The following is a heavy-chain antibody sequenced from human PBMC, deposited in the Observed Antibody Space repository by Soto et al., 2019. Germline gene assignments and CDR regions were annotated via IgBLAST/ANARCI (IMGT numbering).Heavy chain of an antibody. CDR3: ARWWNDEEWVETMDV. D-gene: IGHD1-1*01. CDR1: RFIFSEYG. J-gene: IGHJ6*01. CDR2: IYYDGSNE. Sequence: QVQLVESGGAVVQPGRSLRLSCGASRFIFSEYGMHWVRQAPGKGLEWVAVIYYDGSNEHYSESVRGRFTISRDNSKNMLYLEMNSLRAEDTAIYYCARWWNDEEWVETMDVWGQGTTVTVSS. V-gene: IGHV3-33*01.